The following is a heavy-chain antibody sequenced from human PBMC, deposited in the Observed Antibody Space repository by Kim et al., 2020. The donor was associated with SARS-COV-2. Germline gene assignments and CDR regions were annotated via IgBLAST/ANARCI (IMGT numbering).Heavy chain of an antibody. CDR1: GYTFTSYA. Sequence: ASVKVSCKASGYTFTSYAMHWVRQAPGQRLEWMGWINAGNGNTKYSQKFQGRVTITRDTSASTAYMELSSLRSEDTAVYYCARGPPYDILTGRGVNWFDPWGQGTLVTVSS. CDR3: ARGPPYDILTGRGVNWFDP. CDR2: INAGNGNT. J-gene: IGHJ5*02. D-gene: IGHD3-9*01. V-gene: IGHV1-3*01.